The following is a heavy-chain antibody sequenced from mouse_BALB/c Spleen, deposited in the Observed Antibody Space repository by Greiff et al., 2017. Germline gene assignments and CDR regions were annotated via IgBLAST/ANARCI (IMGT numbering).Heavy chain of an antibody. Sequence: EVMLVESGGGLVQPGGSRKLSCAASGFTFSSFGMHWVRQAPEKGLEWVAYISSGSSTIYYADTVKSRVTISRDNPKNTLFLQMTSLRSEDTAMYYGARRGRGYDVDFWGQGTLVTVSA. CDR3: ARRGRGYDVDF. V-gene: IGHV5-17*02. D-gene: IGHD2-14*01. CDR1: GFTFSSFG. J-gene: IGHJ3*01. CDR2: ISSGSSTI.